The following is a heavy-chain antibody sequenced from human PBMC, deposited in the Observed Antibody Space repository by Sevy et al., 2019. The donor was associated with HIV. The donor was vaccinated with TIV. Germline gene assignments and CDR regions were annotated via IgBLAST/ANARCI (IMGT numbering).Heavy chain of an antibody. CDR1: GFTFSSYG. CDR2: IRYDGSNK. Sequence: GGSLRLSCAASGFTFSSYGMHWVRQAPGKGLEWVAFIRYDGSNKYYADSVKGRFTISRDNSKNTLYLQMNSLRAEDTAVYYCAKDTPCIAAAGTGTHEGFLGYWGQGTLVTVSS. D-gene: IGHD6-13*01. J-gene: IGHJ4*02. V-gene: IGHV3-30*02. CDR3: AKDTPCIAAAGTGTHEGFLGY.